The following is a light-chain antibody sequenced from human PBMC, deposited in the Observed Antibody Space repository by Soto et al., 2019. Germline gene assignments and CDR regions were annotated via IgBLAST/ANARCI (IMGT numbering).Light chain of an antibody. CDR3: LQYGSSPYT. CDR1: QSVISSY. Sequence: EIVLTQSPGTLSLSPGERATLSCRASQSVISSYVAWYQQKPGQAPRPLIYGASSRATGIPDRFSGSGSGTDFTLTISSLEPEDFAVYYCLQYGSSPYTFGQGTKLEIK. J-gene: IGKJ2*01. V-gene: IGKV3-20*01. CDR2: GAS.